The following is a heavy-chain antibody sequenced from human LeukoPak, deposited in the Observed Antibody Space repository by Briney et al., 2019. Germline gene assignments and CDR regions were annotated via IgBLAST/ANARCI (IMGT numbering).Heavy chain of an antibody. V-gene: IGHV3-48*02. Sequence: GGSLRLSCAASGFTFSSYSINWVRQAPGKGLEWVSYISSGTDTIYYADSVKGRFTISRDNAKNSLYLQMNSLRDEDTAVYYCARDEGYSGYVQDYWGQGTLVTVSS. CDR2: ISSGTDTI. CDR1: GFTFSSYS. D-gene: IGHD5-12*01. J-gene: IGHJ4*02. CDR3: ARDEGYSGYVQDY.